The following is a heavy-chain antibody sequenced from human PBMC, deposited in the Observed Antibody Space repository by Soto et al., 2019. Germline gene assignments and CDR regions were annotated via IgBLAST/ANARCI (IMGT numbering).Heavy chain of an antibody. CDR1: GGTFSSYT. CDR2: IIPILGIA. Sequence: ASVKVSCKASGGTFSSYTISWVRQAPGQGLEWMGRIIPILGIANYAQKFQGRVTITADKSTSTAYMELSSLRSEDTAVYYCASGAKDDYVWGSYRSDFDYWGQGTLVTVSS. V-gene: IGHV1-69*02. J-gene: IGHJ4*02. CDR3: ASGAKDDYVWGSYRSDFDY. D-gene: IGHD3-16*02.